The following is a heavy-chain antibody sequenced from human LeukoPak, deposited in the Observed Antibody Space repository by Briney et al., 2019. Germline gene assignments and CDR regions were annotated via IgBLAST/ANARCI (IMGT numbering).Heavy chain of an antibody. V-gene: IGHV4-39*01. J-gene: IGHJ4*02. CDR1: GGSISISNYY. CDR2: IYYSGNT. CDR3: ARQISITWGYYFDY. Sequence: SETLSLTCTVSGGSISISNYYWGWIRQPPGKGLEWIANIYYSGNTYYNPSLKSRVTIFVETSKNQFSLNLNSVTAADTAVYYCARQISITWGYYFDYWGQGTLVTVSS. D-gene: IGHD3-3*02.